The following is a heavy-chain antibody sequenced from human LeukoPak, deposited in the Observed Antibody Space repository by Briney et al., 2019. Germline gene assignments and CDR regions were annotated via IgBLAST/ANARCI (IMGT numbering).Heavy chain of an antibody. CDR3: ARDRLGGYDWDYFDY. J-gene: IGHJ4*02. Sequence: SVKVSCKASGYTFTSYYMHWVRQAPGQGLEWMGIINPSGGSTSYAQKFQGRVTMTRDASTSTVYMELSSLRSEDTAVYYCARDRLGGYDWDYFDYWGQGTLVTVSS. V-gene: IGHV1-46*01. D-gene: IGHD5-12*01. CDR2: INPSGGST. CDR1: GYTFTSYY.